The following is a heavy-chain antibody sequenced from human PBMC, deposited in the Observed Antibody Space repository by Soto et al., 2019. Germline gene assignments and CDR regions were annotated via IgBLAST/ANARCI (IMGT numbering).Heavy chain of an antibody. J-gene: IGHJ3*02. CDR3: ARGSKIWFGEIGAFDI. V-gene: IGHV4-34*01. CDR2: INHSGST. CDR1: GGSLFGYD. D-gene: IGHD3-10*01. Sequence: PSDSLSLTCAVYGGSLFGYDWGWIRQHPGKGLEWIGEINHSGSTNYNPSLKSRVTISVDTSKNQFSLKLSSVTAADTDVYYCARGSKIWFGEIGAFDIWGQGTMVTVSS.